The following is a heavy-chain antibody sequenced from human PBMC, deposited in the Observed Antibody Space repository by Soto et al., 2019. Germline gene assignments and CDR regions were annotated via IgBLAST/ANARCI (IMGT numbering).Heavy chain of an antibody. CDR3: ARDPNASSAYYNXXXYGMDV. Sequence: GASVKVCCKASGYTFTCCGIPWVRQAPEQRLAWTGWINAGNGNTKYSEKFQGRVTITRDTSASTAYLELSSLRSEDTAVYYCARDPNASSAYYNXXXYGMDVWGQGTTVTVSS. V-gene: IGHV1-3*01. J-gene: IGHJ6*02. CDR2: INAGNGNT. CDR1: GYTFTCCG. D-gene: IGHD3-22*01.